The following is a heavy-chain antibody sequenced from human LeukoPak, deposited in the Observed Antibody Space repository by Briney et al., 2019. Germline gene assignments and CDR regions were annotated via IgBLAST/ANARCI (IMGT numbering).Heavy chain of an antibody. CDR2: ISYDGSNK. CDR1: GFTFSSYA. Sequence: RSGGSLRLSCAASGFTFSSYAMHWVRQAPGKGLEWVAVISYDGSNKYYADSVKGRFTISRDNSKNTLYLQMNSLRAEDMAVYCCAREGYCSSTSCYWFDYWGQGTLVTVSS. V-gene: IGHV3-30*04. J-gene: IGHJ4*02. D-gene: IGHD2-2*01. CDR3: AREGYCSSTSCYWFDY.